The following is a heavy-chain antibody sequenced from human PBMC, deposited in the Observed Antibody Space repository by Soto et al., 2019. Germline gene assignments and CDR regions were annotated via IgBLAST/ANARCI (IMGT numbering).Heavy chain of an antibody. D-gene: IGHD2-8*01. J-gene: IGHJ5*02. CDR3: ARDNGMAGSFDP. CDR1: GFTFSTYS. Sequence: EMQLVDSGGGLVQPGGSLRLSCAASGFTFSTYSMNWVRQAPGKGLEWVSYISLSGTIYYADSVKGRFTISRDNAKNSLYLQMNSLRDEDTAVYYCARDNGMAGSFDPWGQGTLVTVSS. CDR2: ISLSGTI. V-gene: IGHV3-48*02.